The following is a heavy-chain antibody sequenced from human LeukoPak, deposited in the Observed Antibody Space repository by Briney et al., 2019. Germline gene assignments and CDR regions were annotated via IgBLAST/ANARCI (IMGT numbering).Heavy chain of an antibody. D-gene: IGHD5-24*01. CDR1: GFTFSSAA. V-gene: IGHV3-23*01. CDR3: AKDIQLST. J-gene: IGHJ3*01. CDR2: IGSSGGST. Sequence: PGGSLRPSCAASGFTFSSAAMTWVRQAPGKGLEWVSLIGSSGGSTYYADSVKGRFTISRDNSKNTLSLQMNSLRVEDTAIYYCAKDIQLSTWGLGTMVTVSS.